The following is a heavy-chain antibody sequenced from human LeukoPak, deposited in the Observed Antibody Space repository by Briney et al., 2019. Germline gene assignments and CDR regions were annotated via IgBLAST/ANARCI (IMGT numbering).Heavy chain of an antibody. CDR2: ISGSGDNT. D-gene: IGHD2-2*03. Sequence: AGGSLRLSCAASGFTFSSYAMSWVRQAPGKGLEWVSGISGSGDNTYYADSVKGRFTISRDNSKNTLYVQMNSLRAEDTAVYYCAKDGYCSSTSCYWSYWGQGTLVTVSS. CDR3: AKDGYCSSTSCYWSY. V-gene: IGHV3-23*01. CDR1: GFTFSSYA. J-gene: IGHJ4*02.